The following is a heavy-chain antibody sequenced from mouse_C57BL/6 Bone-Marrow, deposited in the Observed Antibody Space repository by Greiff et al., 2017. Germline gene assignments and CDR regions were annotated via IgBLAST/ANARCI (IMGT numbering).Heavy chain of an antibody. D-gene: IGHD1-1*01. CDR1: GYTFTSYT. J-gene: IGHJ2*01. CDR3: PSVALDY. Sequence: QVPLKQSGAELARPGASVKMSCKASGYTFTSYTMHRVKQRPGPGLEWIGYINPSSGYTQYNQQFKDKDTLTADKSSSPAYMQLSSLTSEVAAVYYCPSVALDYWGQGTTQTDYS. V-gene: IGHV1-4*01. CDR2: INPSSGYT.